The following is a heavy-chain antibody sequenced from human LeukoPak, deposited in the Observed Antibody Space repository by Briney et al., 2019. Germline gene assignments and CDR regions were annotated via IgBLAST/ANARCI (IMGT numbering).Heavy chain of an antibody. CDR1: GFTFDDYA. D-gene: IGHD6-13*01. J-gene: IGHJ4*02. CDR3: ASDGGSSWLDDY. Sequence: GRSLRLSCAASGFTFDDYAMHWVRQAPGKGLEWVSGISWNSGSIGYADSVKGRFTISRDNAKNSPYLQMNSLRAEDTAVYYCASDGGSSWLDDYWGQGTLVTVSS. CDR2: ISWNSGSI. V-gene: IGHV3-9*01.